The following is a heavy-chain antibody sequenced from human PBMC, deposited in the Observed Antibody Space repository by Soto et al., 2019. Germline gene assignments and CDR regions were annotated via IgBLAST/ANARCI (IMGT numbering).Heavy chain of an antibody. D-gene: IGHD1-1*01. CDR1: GFTFSAYW. Sequence: GGSLRLSCAVSGFTFSAYWMHWVRQVPGKGLTWVSRISDDGSTAAYADSVKGRFIISRDNAKNTLYLEMNTLRADDSGLYYCARGPRVSSTGTGAHWGRGTLVTVSS. CDR3: ARGPRVSSTGTGAH. V-gene: IGHV3-74*01. J-gene: IGHJ4*02. CDR2: ISDDGSTA.